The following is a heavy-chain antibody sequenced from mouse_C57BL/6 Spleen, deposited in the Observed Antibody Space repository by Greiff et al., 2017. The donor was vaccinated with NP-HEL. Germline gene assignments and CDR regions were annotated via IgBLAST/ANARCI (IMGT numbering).Heavy chain of an antibody. CDR1: GYSFTGYY. CDR2: INPSTGGT. V-gene: IGHV1-43*01. J-gene: IGHJ2*01. CDR3: ARHSYGRDYFDY. Sequence: VQLQQSGPELVKPGASVKLSCKASGYSFTGYYMHWVKQSSEKSLEWIGEINPSTGGTSYNQKFKGKATLTVDKSSSTAYMQLKSLTSEDSAVYYCARHSYGRDYFDYWGQGTTLTVSS. D-gene: IGHD1-1*01.